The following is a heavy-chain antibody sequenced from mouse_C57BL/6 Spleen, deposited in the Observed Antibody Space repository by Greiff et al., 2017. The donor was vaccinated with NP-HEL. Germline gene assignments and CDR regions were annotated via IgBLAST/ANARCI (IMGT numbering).Heavy chain of an antibody. CDR3: AREADGNYGYYFDY. CDR1: GYTFTSYW. D-gene: IGHD2-1*01. J-gene: IGHJ2*01. CDR2: IHPNSGST. Sequence: QVQLQQPGAELVKPGASVKLSCKASGYTFTSYWMHWVKQRPGQGLEWIGMIHPNSGSTNYNEKFKSKATLTVDKSSSTAYMQLSSLTSEDSAVYDCAREADGNYGYYFDYWGQGTTLTVSS. V-gene: IGHV1-64*01.